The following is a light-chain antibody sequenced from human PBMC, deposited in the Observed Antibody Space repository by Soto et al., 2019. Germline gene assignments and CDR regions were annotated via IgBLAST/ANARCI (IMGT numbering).Light chain of an antibody. CDR2: GAS. CDR3: QQYGSSPST. CDR1: QTVTSTY. V-gene: IGKV3-20*01. J-gene: IGKJ3*01. Sequence: EIVLTHSPGTLSLSPGERATLSCRTSQTVTSTYLAWYQQKPGQAPRLLIYGASTRATGIPDRFSGSGSGTDFTLTISRLEPEDFALYYCQQYGSSPSTFGPGTKVDIK.